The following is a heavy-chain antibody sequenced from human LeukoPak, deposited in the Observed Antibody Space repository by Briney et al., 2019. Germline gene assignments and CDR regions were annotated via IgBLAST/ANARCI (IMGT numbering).Heavy chain of an antibody. CDR3: ARGRLAVAGTWDAFDI. J-gene: IGHJ3*02. CDR1: GGTFSSYA. CDR2: IIPILGIA. Sequence: SVKVSCKASGGTFSSYAISWVRQAPGQGLEWMGRIIPILGIANYAQKFQGRVTITADKSTSTAYMELSSLRSEDTAVYYCARGRLAVAGTWDAFDIWGQGTMVTVSS. V-gene: IGHV1-69*04. D-gene: IGHD6-19*01.